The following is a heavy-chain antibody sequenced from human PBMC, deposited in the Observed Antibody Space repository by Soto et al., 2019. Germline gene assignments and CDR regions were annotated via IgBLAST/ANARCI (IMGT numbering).Heavy chain of an antibody. CDR3: ARGSGRDTFDY. CDR2: IDPSDFYT. V-gene: IGHV5-10-1*01. J-gene: IGHJ4*02. D-gene: IGHD2-15*01. CDR1: GYSFTRIW. Sequence: EVQLVQSGAEVKKPGESLRISCKGSGYSFTRIWISWVRQMPGKGLEWMGTIDPSDFYTKYSPSFQGHVAISVDKSISTAYLQWSSLKASDTAMYYCARGSGRDTFDYWGQGTLVTVSS.